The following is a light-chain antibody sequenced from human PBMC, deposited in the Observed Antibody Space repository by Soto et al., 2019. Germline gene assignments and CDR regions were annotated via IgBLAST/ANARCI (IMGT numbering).Light chain of an antibody. CDR1: SSDVGGYNY. J-gene: IGLJ2*01. CDR2: DVS. Sequence: ALTQPASVSGSPGQSITISCTGTSSDVGGYNYVSWYQQHPGKAPKLMIYDVSNRPSGISNRFSGSKSGNTASLTISGLQAEDEADYYCSSYTSSSTVVFGGGTKLTVL. CDR3: SSYTSSSTVV. V-gene: IGLV2-14*01.